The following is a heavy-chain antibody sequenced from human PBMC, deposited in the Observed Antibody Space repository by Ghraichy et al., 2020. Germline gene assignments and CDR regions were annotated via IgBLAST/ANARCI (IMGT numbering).Heavy chain of an antibody. J-gene: IGHJ4*02. D-gene: IGHD5-18*01. V-gene: IGHV3-7*04. CDR1: GFTFNTYY. CDR2: IKQDGSEK. Sequence: GGSLRLSCAASGFTFNTYYMTWVRLAPGKGLEWVANIKQDGSEKYYVDSVKGRFTISRDNAKDSVYLQMNSLRAEDTAVYYCGRGGYIYGSNPVDYWGQGTQVTVAA. CDR3: GRGGYIYGSNPVDY.